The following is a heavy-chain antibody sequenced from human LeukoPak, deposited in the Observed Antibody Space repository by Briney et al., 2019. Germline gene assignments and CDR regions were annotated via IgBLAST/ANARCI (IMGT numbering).Heavy chain of an antibody. D-gene: IGHD5-12*01. J-gene: IGHJ4*02. V-gene: IGHV4-59*01. CDR2: IYYSGNT. Sequence: KPSETLSLTCTVSGGSIRSYCWSWIRQPPGKGLECIGYIYYSGNTDSNPSLKSRVTISVDTSKNQFSLNLRSVTAADTAVYYCARAGSGYYVLDHWGQGTLVTVSS. CDR1: GGSIRSYC. CDR3: ARAGSGYYVLDH.